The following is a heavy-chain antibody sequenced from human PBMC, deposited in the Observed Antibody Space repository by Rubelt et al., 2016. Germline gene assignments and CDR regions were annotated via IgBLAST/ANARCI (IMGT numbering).Heavy chain of an antibody. CDR3: TTDIPPAPAYGIDY. D-gene: IGHD2-21*01. V-gene: IGHV3-15*01. CDR1: GFTFSDAW. J-gene: IGHJ4*02. CDR2: IKSYHYGMTT. Sequence: EVQLVESGGGLVPPGGSLRLSCTASGFTFSDAWMIWVRQAPGKGLEWVGRIKSYHYGMTTDYAAPVTGRFTISRDDSQNTLYLQMNSLKTEDTAVYYCTTDIPPAPAYGIDYWGQGTLVTVSS.